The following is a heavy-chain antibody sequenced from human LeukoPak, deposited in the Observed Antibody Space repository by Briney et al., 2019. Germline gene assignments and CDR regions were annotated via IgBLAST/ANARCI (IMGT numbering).Heavy chain of an antibody. Sequence: ASVKVSCKASGYTFTSYYMHWVRQAPGQGLEWMGIINPSGGSTSYAQKFQGRVTMTRDTSTSTVYMELSSLRSEDTAVYYCARMYYGSGNARDYYYYMDVWGKGTTVTISS. D-gene: IGHD3-10*01. J-gene: IGHJ6*03. CDR3: ARMYYGSGNARDYYYYMDV. V-gene: IGHV1-46*01. CDR1: GYTFTSYY. CDR2: INPSGGST.